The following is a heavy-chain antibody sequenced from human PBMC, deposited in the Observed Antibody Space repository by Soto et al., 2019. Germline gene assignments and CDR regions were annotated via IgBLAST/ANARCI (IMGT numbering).Heavy chain of an antibody. D-gene: IGHD5-18*01. CDR1: GYSFTSYW. J-gene: IGHJ5*02. CDR2: IYPGDSDT. Sequence: GESLKISCKGSGYSFTSYWIGWVRQMPGKGLEWMGIIYPGDSDTRYSPSFQGQVTISADKSTSTAYLQWSSLKASDTAMYYCATLDTAMVIGFDPWGQGTLVTVSS. V-gene: IGHV5-51*01. CDR3: ATLDTAMVIGFDP.